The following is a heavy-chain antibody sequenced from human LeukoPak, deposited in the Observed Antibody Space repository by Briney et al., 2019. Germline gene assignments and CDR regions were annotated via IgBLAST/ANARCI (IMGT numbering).Heavy chain of an antibody. CDR2: ISWNSGSI. D-gene: IGHD6-19*01. V-gene: IGHV3-9*01. CDR1: GFTFDDYA. Sequence: PGGSLRLSCAASGFTFDDYAMHWVRQAPGKGLEWVSGISWNSGSIGYADSVKGRFTISRDNAKNSLYLQMNSLRAEDTALYYCAKDLGAVAGITDPSSPNYYYYYMDVWGKGTTVTISS. J-gene: IGHJ6*03. CDR3: AKDLGAVAGITDPSSPNYYYYYMDV.